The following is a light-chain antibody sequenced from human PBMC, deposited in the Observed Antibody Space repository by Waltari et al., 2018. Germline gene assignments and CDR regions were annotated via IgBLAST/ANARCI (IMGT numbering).Light chain of an antibody. CDR2: EVT. Sequence: QPALTQPAPGSGSPGKSIAIPCTGTGGDVGAYTYVSWYQQYPGKAPQVLIYEVTNRPSGVSSRFSGSKSGNTASLTISGLQPDDEADYYCSSYTSSRTVVFGTGTEVTVL. V-gene: IGLV2-14*01. CDR3: SSYTSSRTVV. CDR1: GGDVGAYTY. J-gene: IGLJ1*01.